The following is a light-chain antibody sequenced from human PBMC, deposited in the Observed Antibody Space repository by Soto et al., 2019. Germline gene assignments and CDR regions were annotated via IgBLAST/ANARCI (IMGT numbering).Light chain of an antibody. CDR2: DAS. Sequence: DIQMTQSPSSLSASAGDRVTITCQTSQDISNHLNWYQQKAGKAPKLLINDASNLETGFPSRFSGSGSGTDFTLTISSLQPEDIASYYCQQYVNALTFGGGTKVEIK. V-gene: IGKV1-33*01. CDR3: QQYVNALT. J-gene: IGKJ4*01. CDR1: QDISNH.